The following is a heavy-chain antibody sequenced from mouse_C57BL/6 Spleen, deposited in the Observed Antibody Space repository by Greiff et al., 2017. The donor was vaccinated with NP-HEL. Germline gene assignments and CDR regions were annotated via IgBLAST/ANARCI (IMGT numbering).Heavy chain of an antibody. D-gene: IGHD2-4*01. CDR2: FHPYNDDT. V-gene: IGHV1-47*01. J-gene: IGHJ1*03. Sequence: QVQLQQSGAELVKPGASVKLSCKASGYTFTTYPIEWMKQNPGQSLEWIGNFHPYNDDTKYNEKFKGKATLTVEKSSSTVYLELSRLTSDDSAVYYCARGNDYDGYFDVWGTGTTVTVSS. CDR1: GYTFTTYP. CDR3: ARGNDYDGYFDV.